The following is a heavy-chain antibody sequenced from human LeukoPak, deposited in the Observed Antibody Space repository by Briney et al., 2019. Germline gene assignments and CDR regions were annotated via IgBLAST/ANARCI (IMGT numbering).Heavy chain of an antibody. J-gene: IGHJ5*02. Sequence: ASVKVSCKASGYTFTGYYMHWVRQAPGQGLEWMGWINPNSGGTNYAQKFQGRVTMTRDTSTSTAYMELSRLRSDDTAVYYCARDLCSSTSCYEFDPWGQGTLVTVSS. CDR1: GYTFTGYY. D-gene: IGHD2-2*01. CDR2: INPNSGGT. CDR3: ARDLCSSTSCYEFDP. V-gene: IGHV1-2*02.